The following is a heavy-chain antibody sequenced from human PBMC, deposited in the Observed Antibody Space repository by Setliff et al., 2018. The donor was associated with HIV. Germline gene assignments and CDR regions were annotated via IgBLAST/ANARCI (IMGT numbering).Heavy chain of an antibody. Sequence: PGGSLRLSCAASGFTFTSYGVHWVRQAPGKGLEWVAFIRYDGSNKYYGDSVKGRFTISRDNSKNTLYLQMNSLRAEDTAIYYCAKDRGTRTFYFDYWGQGTPVTVSS. D-gene: IGHD3-16*01. CDR1: GFTFTSYG. CDR3: AKDRGTRTFYFDY. J-gene: IGHJ4*02. CDR2: IRYDGSNK. V-gene: IGHV3-30*02.